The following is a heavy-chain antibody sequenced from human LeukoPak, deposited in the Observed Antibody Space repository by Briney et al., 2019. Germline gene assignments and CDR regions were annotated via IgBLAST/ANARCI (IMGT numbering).Heavy chain of an antibody. J-gene: IGHJ4*02. Sequence: GASVKVSCKASGYTFTSYGISWVRQAPGQGLEWMGWISAYNGNTNYAQKLQGRVTMTTDTSRSTAYMELRSLRSDDTAVYYCARRKYDYVWGSYRPRIEFDYWGQGTLVTVSS. CDR3: ARRKYDYVWGSYRPRIEFDY. D-gene: IGHD3-16*02. CDR2: ISAYNGNT. CDR1: GYTFTSYG. V-gene: IGHV1-18*01.